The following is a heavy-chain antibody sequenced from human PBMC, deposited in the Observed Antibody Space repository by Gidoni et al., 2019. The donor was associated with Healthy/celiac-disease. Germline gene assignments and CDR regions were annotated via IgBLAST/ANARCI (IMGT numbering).Heavy chain of an antibody. CDR2: INHSGST. J-gene: IGHJ4*02. D-gene: IGHD3-22*01. CDR1: GGSFSGYY. CDR3: ARGHQWLFRGVYFDY. Sequence: QVQLQQWVAGLWKPSETLSLTCAVYGGSFSGYYWSWIRQPPGKGLEWIGEINHSGSTNYNPSHKSRVTISVDTSKNQFSLKLSSVTAADTAVYYCARGHQWLFRGVYFDYWGQGTLVTVSS. V-gene: IGHV4-34*01.